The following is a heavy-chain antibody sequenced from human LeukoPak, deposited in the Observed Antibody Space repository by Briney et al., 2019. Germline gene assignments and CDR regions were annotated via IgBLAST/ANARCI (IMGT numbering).Heavy chain of an antibody. J-gene: IGHJ4*02. CDR2: IYHSGST. CDR1: GYSISSGYY. D-gene: IGHD2-15*01. Sequence: SETLSLTCTVSGYSISSGYYWGWIRQPPGKGLEWIGSIYHSGSTYYNPSLKSRVTISVDTSKNQFSLKLSSVTAADTAVYYCARDRGYCSGGSCWLASFDYWGQGTLVTVSS. CDR3: ARDRGYCSGGSCWLASFDY. V-gene: IGHV4-38-2*02.